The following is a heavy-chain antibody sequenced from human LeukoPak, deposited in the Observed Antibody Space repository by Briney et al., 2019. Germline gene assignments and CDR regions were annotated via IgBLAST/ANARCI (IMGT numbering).Heavy chain of an antibody. Sequence: GGSLRLSCAASGFTFSSYAMSWVRQAPGKGLEWVSAISGSGGSTYYADSVKGRFTISRDNSKNTLYLQMNSLRAEDTAVYYCARGIYDILTGSGEDFDYWGQGTLVTVSS. D-gene: IGHD3-9*01. CDR1: GFTFSSYA. CDR3: ARGIYDILTGSGEDFDY. J-gene: IGHJ4*02. CDR2: ISGSGGST. V-gene: IGHV3-23*01.